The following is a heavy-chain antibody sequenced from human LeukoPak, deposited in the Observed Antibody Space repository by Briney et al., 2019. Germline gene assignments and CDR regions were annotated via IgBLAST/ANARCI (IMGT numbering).Heavy chain of an antibody. CDR3: ARGRRAAAGYGY. CDR2: INPNSGGT. Sequence: ASVKVSCKASGYTFTGYYMHWVRQAPGQGLEWMGWINPNSGGTNYAQKFQGRVTMTRNTSISTAYMELSSLRSEDTAVYYCARGRRAAAGYGYWGQGTLVTVSS. CDR1: GYTFTGYY. V-gene: IGHV1-2*02. J-gene: IGHJ4*02. D-gene: IGHD6-13*01.